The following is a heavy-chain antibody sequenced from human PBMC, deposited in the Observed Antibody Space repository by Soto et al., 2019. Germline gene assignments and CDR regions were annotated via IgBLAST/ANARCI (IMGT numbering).Heavy chain of an antibody. CDR2: IWYDGSNK. V-gene: IGHV3-33*01. CDR3: ARDLHHYFDY. Sequence: QVQLVESGGGVVQPGRSLRLSCAASGFTFSSYGMHWVRQASGKGLEWVAVIWYDGSNKYYADSVKGRFTISRDNSKNTLYLQMNSLRAEDTAVYYCARDLHHYFDYWGQGTLVTVSS. J-gene: IGHJ4*02. CDR1: GFTFSSYG.